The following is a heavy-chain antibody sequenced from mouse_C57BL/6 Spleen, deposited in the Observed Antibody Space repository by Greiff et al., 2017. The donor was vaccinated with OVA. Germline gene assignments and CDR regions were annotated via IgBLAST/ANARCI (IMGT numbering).Heavy chain of an antibody. CDR1: GFNIKDDY. D-gene: IGHD1-1*01. J-gene: IGHJ2*01. CDR2: IDPENGDT. Sequence: VQLKESGAELVRPGASVKLSCTASGFNIKDDYMHWVKQRPEQGLEWIGWIDPENGDTEYASKFQGKATITADTSSNTAYLQLSSLTSEDTAVYYCTTLYYGRGYFDYWGQGTTLTVSS. CDR3: TTLYYGRGYFDY. V-gene: IGHV14-4*01.